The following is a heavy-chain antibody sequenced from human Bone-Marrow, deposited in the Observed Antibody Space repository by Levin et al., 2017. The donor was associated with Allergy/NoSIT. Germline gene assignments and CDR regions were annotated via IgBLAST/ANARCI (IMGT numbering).Heavy chain of an antibody. CDR2: ISYDGSDL. J-gene: IGHJ3*02. CDR1: GFIFSNYG. V-gene: IGHV3-30*03. Sequence: GGSLRLSCAASGFIFSNYGMPWVRQAPGKGLEWVAVISYDGSDLDYVDSVKGRFTISRDNSDNTLFLQMNSLKSEDTAVYFCASGSNSFGDAFDIWGQGTKVTVS. D-gene: IGHD4-11*01. CDR3: ASGSNSFGDAFDI.